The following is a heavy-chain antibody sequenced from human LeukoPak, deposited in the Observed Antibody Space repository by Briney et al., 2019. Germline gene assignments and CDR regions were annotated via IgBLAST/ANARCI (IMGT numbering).Heavy chain of an antibody. Sequence: VASVKVSCKASGYTFTGYYMHWVRQAPGQGLEWMGWINPNSGGTNYARKFQGRVTMTRDTSISTAYMELSRLRSDDTAVYYCARVGPGDAFDIWGQGTMVTVSS. CDR1: GYTFTGYY. V-gene: IGHV1-2*02. CDR2: INPNSGGT. D-gene: IGHD3-16*01. CDR3: ARVGPGDAFDI. J-gene: IGHJ3*02.